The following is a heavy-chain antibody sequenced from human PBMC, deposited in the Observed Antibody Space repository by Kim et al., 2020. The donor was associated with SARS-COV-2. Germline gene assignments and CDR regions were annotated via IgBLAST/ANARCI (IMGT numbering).Heavy chain of an antibody. J-gene: IGHJ6*02. D-gene: IGHD2-2*01. CDR1: GFTFSGSA. Sequence: GGSLRLSCAASGFTFSGSAMHWVRQASGKGLEWVGRIRSKANSYATAYAASVKGRFTISRDDSKNTAYLQMNSLKTEDTAVYYCTRYFCGQLLFFGMDVWGQGTTVTVSS. CDR3: TRYFCGQLLFFGMDV. CDR2: IRSKANSYAT. V-gene: IGHV3-73*01.